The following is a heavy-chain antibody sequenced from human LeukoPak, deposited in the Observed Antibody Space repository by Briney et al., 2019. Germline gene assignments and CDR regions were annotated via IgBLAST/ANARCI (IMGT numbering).Heavy chain of an antibody. CDR2: IWYDGSNT. CDR3: ARIMARGITVFDY. V-gene: IGHV3-33*01. D-gene: IGHD3-10*01. J-gene: IGHJ4*02. CDR1: AFTFSNYG. Sequence: PGGSLRLSCAASAFTFSNYGMHWVRQAPGKGLEWVALIWYDGSNTYYADSVKGRFTISRDNSKNTLYLQMNSLRAEDTAVYYCARIMARGITVFDYWGQGTLVTVSS.